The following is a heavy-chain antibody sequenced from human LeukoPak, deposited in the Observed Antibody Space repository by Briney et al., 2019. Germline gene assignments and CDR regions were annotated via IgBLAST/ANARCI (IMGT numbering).Heavy chain of an antibody. D-gene: IGHD3-10*01. J-gene: IGHJ3*02. V-gene: IGHV1-18*01. Sequence: ASVKVSCKASGYTFTNYGISWVRQAPGQGLEWMGWISAYNGNTNYAQKLQGRVTMTTDTSTSTAYMDVRSLRSDDTAMYYCARQSFGSGSSDDALDIWGQGTMVTVSS. CDR2: ISAYNGNT. CDR3: ARQSFGSGSSDDALDI. CDR1: GYTFTNYG.